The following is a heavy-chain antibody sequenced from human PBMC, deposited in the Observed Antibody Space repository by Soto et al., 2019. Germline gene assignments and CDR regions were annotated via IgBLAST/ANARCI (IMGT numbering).Heavy chain of an antibody. V-gene: IGHV1-2*04. CDR1: GDTFGSYD. J-gene: IGHJ4*02. D-gene: IGHD6-19*01. Sequence: EASVKVSCKASGDTFGSYDINWVRQASGQGLEWMGWINPYSGGTKYAQKFQDWVTMTRDTSISTAYMELSRLTSDDTAVYYCARELSGWPDYWGQGSLVTVSS. CDR2: INPYSGGT. CDR3: ARELSGWPDY.